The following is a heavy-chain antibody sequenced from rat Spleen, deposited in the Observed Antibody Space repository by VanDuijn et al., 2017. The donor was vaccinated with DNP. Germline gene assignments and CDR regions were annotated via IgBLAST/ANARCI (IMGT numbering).Heavy chain of an antibody. Sequence: QVQLKESGPGLVQPSQTLSLTCTVSGFSLPIYGVSWVRQPRGKGLEWIAAISNGGSTYYNSGLKSRLSISRDTSKSQVFLKMNSLQTEDTAIYFCTREGQPNWFAYWGQGALVTVSS. CDR2: ISNGGST. V-gene: IGHV2S12*01. J-gene: IGHJ3*01. CDR3: TREGQPNWFAY. D-gene: IGHD1-5*01. CDR1: GFSLPIYG.